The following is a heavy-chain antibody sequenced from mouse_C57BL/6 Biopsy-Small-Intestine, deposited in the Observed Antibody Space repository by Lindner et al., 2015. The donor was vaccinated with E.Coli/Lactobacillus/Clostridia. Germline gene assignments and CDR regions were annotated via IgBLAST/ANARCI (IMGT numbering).Heavy chain of an antibody. CDR3: TTGGPFAY. J-gene: IGHJ3*01. CDR2: IDPENGDT. V-gene: IGHV14-4*01. CDR1: GFNIKDDY. Sequence: VQLQESGAELVRPGASVKLSCTAPGFNIKDDYMHWVKQRPEQGLEWIGWIDPENGDTEYASKFQGKATITADTSSNTAYLQLSSLTSEDTAVYYCTTGGPFAYWGQGTLVTVSA.